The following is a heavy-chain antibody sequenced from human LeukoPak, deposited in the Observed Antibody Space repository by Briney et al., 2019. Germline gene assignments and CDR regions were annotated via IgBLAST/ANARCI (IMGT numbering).Heavy chain of an antibody. V-gene: IGHV5-51*01. D-gene: IGHD6-6*01. J-gene: IGHJ5*02. CDR3: ARQLRESITANWFDP. CDR1: GYSFSTYW. Sequence: GQSLKISCKGSGYSFSTYWIAWVRQMPGKGLEWMGIIYPYDSDTRYSPSFQGQFTISADKSISTAYLQWSSLRASDTAMYYCARQLRESITANWFDPWGQGTQVTVYS. CDR2: IYPYDSDT.